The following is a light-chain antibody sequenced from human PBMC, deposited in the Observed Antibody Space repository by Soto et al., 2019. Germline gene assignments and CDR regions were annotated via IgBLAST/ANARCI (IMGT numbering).Light chain of an antibody. CDR3: SSYSGSSTYVV. V-gene: IGLV2-14*01. CDR2: DVS. CDR1: SSDVGGYNY. J-gene: IGLJ2*01. Sequence: QSALTQPASVSGSPGQSITISCTGTSSDVGGYNYVSWYQQQPGKAPKLMIYDVSNRPSGVSNRFSGSKSGNTASLTISGRLADDEADYYCSSYSGSSTYVVFGGGTKLTVL.